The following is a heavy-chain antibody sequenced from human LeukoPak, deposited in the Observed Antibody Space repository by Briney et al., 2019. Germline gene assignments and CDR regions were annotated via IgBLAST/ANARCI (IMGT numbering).Heavy chain of an antibody. J-gene: IGHJ6*03. CDR3: ARGSYCSSTSCYPYYYYYMDV. V-gene: IGHV3-30-3*01. Sequence: GTSLRLSCTASGFIFSDYAMHWVRQAPGKGLEWVAVMSADGINTFYAASVRGRFTISRDNSKGTVNLQMNSLRSEDTAVYYCARGSYCSSTSCYPYYYYYMDVWGKGTTVTVSS. CDR2: MSADGINT. CDR1: GFIFSDYA. D-gene: IGHD2-2*01.